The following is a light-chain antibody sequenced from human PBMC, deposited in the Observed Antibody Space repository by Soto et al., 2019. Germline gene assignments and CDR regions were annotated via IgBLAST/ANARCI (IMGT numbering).Light chain of an antibody. V-gene: IGLV2-8*01. CDR1: SSDVGAYDY. CDR2: EVN. CDR3: TSFAANDNVV. J-gene: IGLJ3*02. Sequence: QSALTQPPSASGSRGQSVTISCTGTSSDVGAYDYVCWYQQHPGKAPKLMIYEVNKRPSGVPDRFSGSKSGNTASLTVSGLQAGDEADYYCTSFAANDNVVFGGGTQLTVL.